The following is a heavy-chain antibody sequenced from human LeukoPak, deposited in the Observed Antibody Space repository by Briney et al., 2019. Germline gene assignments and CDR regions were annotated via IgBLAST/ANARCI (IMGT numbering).Heavy chain of an antibody. D-gene: IGHD3-22*01. CDR3: ARDRSYYDSSGPFDY. J-gene: IGHJ4*02. V-gene: IGHV1-69*13. Sequence: GASVKVSCKASGGTFSSYAISWVRQAPGQGLEWMGGIIPIFGTANYAQKFQGRVTITADEPTSTAYMELSSLRSEDTAVYYCARDRSYYDSSGPFDYWGQGTLVTVSS. CDR1: GGTFSSYA. CDR2: IIPIFGTA.